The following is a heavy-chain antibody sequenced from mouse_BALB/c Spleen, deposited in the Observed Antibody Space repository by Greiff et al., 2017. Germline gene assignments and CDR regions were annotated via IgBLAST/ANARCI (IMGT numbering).Heavy chain of an antibody. V-gene: IGHV5-6-5*01. CDR2: ISSGGST. Sequence: EVQLVESGGGLVKPGGSLKLSCAASGFTFSSYAMSWVRQTPEKRLEWVASISSGGSTYYPDSVKGRFTISRDNARNILYLQMSSLRSEDTAMYYCAREGAIYYDYDWFAYWGQGTLVTVSA. CDR3: AREGAIYYDYDWFAY. CDR1: GFTFSSYA. J-gene: IGHJ3*01. D-gene: IGHD2-4*01.